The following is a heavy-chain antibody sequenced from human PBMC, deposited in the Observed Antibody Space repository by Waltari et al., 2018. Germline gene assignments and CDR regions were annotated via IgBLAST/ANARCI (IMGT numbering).Heavy chain of an antibody. J-gene: IGHJ4*02. CDR3: ARRLDY. CDR2: ISSDNTV. D-gene: IGHD2-21*02. CDR1: GFTFNNYT. Sequence: EVQLVESGGGLVHPGGSLRLSCAASGFTFNNYTMNWVRQGPGKGLEWVSYISSDNTVYYADSVKGRFTISRDNAKNSVYLQMNSLRAEDTAVYFCARRLDYWGQGTLVTVSS. V-gene: IGHV3-48*04.